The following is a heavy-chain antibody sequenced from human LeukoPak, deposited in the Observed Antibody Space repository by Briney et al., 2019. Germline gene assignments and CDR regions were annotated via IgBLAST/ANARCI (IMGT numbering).Heavy chain of an antibody. CDR1: GFTFSNYA. D-gene: IGHD1-26*01. Sequence: PGGSLRLSCAASGFTFSNYAMSWVRQGPGKGLEWVSSISSSSTYKCYAGSVKGRFTISRDNAKNSLYLQMNSLRAEDTALYYCARGRYSGSYLLDYWGQGTLVTVSS. CDR3: ARGRYSGSYLLDY. CDR2: ISSSSTYK. J-gene: IGHJ4*02. V-gene: IGHV3-21*01.